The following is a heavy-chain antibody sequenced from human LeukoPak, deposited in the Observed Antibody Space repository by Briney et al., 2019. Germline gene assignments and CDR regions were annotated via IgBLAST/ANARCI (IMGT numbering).Heavy chain of an antibody. Sequence: GGSLRLSSAASGFTFSSYGMHLVRQAPGKGLEWVAFIRYDGSNKYYADSVKGRFTISRDNSKNTLYLQMNSLRAEDTAVYYCATPSRDFWSGYSDAFDIWGQGTMVTVSS. D-gene: IGHD3-3*01. CDR2: IRYDGSNK. V-gene: IGHV3-30*02. CDR1: GFTFSSYG. J-gene: IGHJ3*02. CDR3: ATPSRDFWSGYSDAFDI.